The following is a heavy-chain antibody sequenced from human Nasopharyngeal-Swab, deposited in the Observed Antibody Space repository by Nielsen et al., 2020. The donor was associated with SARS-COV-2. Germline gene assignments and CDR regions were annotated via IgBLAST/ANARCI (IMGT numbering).Heavy chain of an antibody. Sequence: PETLSLTCTVSGGSISSYYWSWIRQPPGKGLEWIGYIYYSGSTNYNPSLKSRVTISVDTSKNQFSLKLSSVTAADTAVYYCARERVTDKYFDYWGQGTLVTVSS. CDR2: IYYSGST. CDR3: ARERVTDKYFDY. CDR1: GGSISSYY. J-gene: IGHJ4*02. D-gene: IGHD2-21*02. V-gene: IGHV4-59*01.